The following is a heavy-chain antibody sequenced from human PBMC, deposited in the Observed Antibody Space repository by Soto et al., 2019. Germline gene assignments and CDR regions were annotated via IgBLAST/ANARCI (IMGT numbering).Heavy chain of an antibody. V-gene: IGHV1-69*02. CDR3: ARLNQVSPLNPELRRSLNGWFDP. CDR2: IIPILGIA. D-gene: IGHD1-26*01. CDR1: GGTFSSYT. J-gene: IGHJ5*02. Sequence: QVQLVQSGAEVKKPGSSVKVSCKASGGTFSSYTISWVRQAPGQGLEWMGRIIPILGIANYAQKFQGRVTITADKSTSTAYMELSSLRSEDTAVYYCARLNQVSPLNPELRRSLNGWFDPWGQGTLVTVSS.